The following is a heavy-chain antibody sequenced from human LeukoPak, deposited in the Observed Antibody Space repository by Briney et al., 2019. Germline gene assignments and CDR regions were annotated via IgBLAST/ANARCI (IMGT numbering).Heavy chain of an antibody. CDR2: INHSGST. J-gene: IGHJ4*02. Sequence: SETLSLTCAVYGGSFGGYYWSWIRQPPGKGLEWIGEINHSGSTNYNPSLKSRVTISVDTSKNQFSLKLSSVTAADTAVYYCARGTLYYDYVWGSYRSMFDYWGQGTLVTVSS. D-gene: IGHD3-16*02. V-gene: IGHV4-34*01. CDR3: ARGTLYYDYVWGSYRSMFDY. CDR1: GGSFGGYY.